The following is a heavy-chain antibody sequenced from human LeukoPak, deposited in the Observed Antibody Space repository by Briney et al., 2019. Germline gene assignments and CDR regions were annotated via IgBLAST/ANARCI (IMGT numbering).Heavy chain of an antibody. J-gene: IGHJ6*03. CDR2: IIPIFGTA. V-gene: IGHV1-69*05. CDR1: GGTFSSYA. D-gene: IGHD4-11*01. Sequence: GASVKVSCKASGGTFSSYAISWVRQAPGQGLEWMGGIIPIFGTANYAQKFQGRVTITTDESTSTAYMELSSLRSEDTAVYYCARDRSAVTTRYYYYYYMDVWGKGTTVTVSS. CDR3: ARDRSAVTTRYYYYYYMDV.